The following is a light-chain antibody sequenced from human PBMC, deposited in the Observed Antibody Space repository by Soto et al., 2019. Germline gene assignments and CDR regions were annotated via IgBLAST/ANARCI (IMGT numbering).Light chain of an antibody. Sequence: QSALTQPASVSGSPGQSITISCTGTSREIGGYNYVSWYQQHPGKSPKLMIYDVSNRPSGVSNRFSGSKSGNTASLTISGLQAEDEADYYCSSYTSSSTSYVFGTGTKVTVL. CDR1: SREIGGYNY. V-gene: IGLV2-14*01. CDR2: DVS. J-gene: IGLJ1*01. CDR3: SSYTSSSTSYV.